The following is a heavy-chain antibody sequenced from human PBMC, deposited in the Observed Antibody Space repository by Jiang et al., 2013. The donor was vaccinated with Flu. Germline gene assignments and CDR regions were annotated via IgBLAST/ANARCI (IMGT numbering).Heavy chain of an antibody. CDR3: ARDPSRFWSGYYSRRGYYFDY. V-gene: IGHV4-34*01. J-gene: IGHJ4*01. D-gene: IGHD3-3*01. Sequence: LLKPSETLSLTCAVYGGSFSGNFWSWIRQPPGKGLEWIGDINHTGSTNYNPSLKSRVTISVDTSKNQFSLKLSSVTAADTAVYYCARDPSRFWSGYYSRRGYYFDYWGQG. CDR2: INHTGST. CDR1: GGSFSGNF.